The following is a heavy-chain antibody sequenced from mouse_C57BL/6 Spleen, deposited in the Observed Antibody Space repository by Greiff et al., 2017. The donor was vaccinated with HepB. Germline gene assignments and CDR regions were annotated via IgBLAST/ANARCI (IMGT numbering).Heavy chain of an antibody. CDR3: ARRDDYDWFAY. D-gene: IGHD2-4*01. J-gene: IGHJ3*01. Sequence: VQLQQSGPELVKPGASVKISCKASGYAFSSSWMNWVKQRPGKGLEWIGRIYPGDGDTNYNGKFKGKATLTADKSSSTAYIQLSSLTSEDSAVYFCARRDDYDWFAYWGQRTLVTVSA. CDR1: GYAFSSSW. V-gene: IGHV1-82*01. CDR2: IYPGDGDT.